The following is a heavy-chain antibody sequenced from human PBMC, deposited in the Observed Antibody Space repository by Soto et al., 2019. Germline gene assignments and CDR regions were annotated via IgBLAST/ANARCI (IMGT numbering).Heavy chain of an antibody. CDR1: GFTFGDYA. D-gene: IGHD6-13*01. V-gene: IGHV3-49*03. Sequence: GGSLRLSCTASGFTFGDYAMSWFRQAPGKGLEWVGFIRSKAYGGTTEYAASVKGRFTISRDDSKSIAYLQMNSLKTEDTAVYYCTRVLVAAAGIVEYYYYGMDVWGQGTTVTVSS. CDR2: IRSKAYGGTT. CDR3: TRVLVAAAGIVEYYYYGMDV. J-gene: IGHJ6*02.